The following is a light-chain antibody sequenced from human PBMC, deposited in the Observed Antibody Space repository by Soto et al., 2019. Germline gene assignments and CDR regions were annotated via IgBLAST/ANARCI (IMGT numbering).Light chain of an antibody. CDR1: QSIDRY. V-gene: IGKV1-39*01. CDR3: QQYYSYPLT. CDR2: AAS. Sequence: DIQMTQSPSSLSASVGDRVTITCRASQSIDRYVNWYQQKPGKAPKLLIYAASTLQSGVPSRFSGSGSGTDFTLTISCLQSEDFATYYCQQYYSYPLTFGGGTKVDIK. J-gene: IGKJ4*01.